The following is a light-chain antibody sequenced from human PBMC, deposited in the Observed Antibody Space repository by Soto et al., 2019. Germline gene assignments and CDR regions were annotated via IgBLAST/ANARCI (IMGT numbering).Light chain of an antibody. CDR3: QVWDVTSDHPV. CDR2: DNS. CDR1: NIGSKS. V-gene: IGLV3-21*02. J-gene: IGLJ3*02. Sequence: SYELIQPPSVSVAPGQTARITCGGDNIGSKSVHWYQRRPGQAPVLVIYDNSDRPSAIPERFSGSNSGNTATLTITRVEAGDEAEYSCQVWDVTSDHPVFGGGTKVTV.